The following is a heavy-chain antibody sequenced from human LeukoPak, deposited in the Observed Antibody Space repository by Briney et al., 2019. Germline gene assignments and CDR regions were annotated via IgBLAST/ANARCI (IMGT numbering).Heavy chain of an antibody. CDR2: ITSNGGST. CDR3: ARVNTGAYFDY. D-gene: IGHD1-1*01. CDR1: GFTFSSYS. V-gene: IGHV3-64*01. Sequence: GGSLRLSCAASGFTFSSYSMHWVRQAPGKGLEYVSAITSNGGSTYYANSVKGRFTISRDNSKNTLYLQMGSLRAEDMAVYYCARVNTGAYFDYWGQGSLVTVSS. J-gene: IGHJ4*02.